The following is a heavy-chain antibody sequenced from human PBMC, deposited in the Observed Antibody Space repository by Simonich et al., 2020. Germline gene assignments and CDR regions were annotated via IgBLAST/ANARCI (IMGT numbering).Heavy chain of an antibody. CDR3: ARDLGSSYYFDY. D-gene: IGHD6-6*01. J-gene: IGHJ4*02. CDR1: GFTFSSYA. Sequence: GGGVVQPGRSLRLSCAASGFTFSSYAMHWVRQAPGKGLKWVAVISYDGSNKYYAESVKGRFTISRDNSKNTLYLQMNSLRAEDTAVYCCARDLGSSYYFDYWGQGTLVTVSS. V-gene: IGHV3-30*07. CDR2: ISYDGSNK.